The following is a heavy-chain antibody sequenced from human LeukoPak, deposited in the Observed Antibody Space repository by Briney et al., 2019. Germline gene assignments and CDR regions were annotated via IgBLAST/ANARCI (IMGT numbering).Heavy chain of an antibody. Sequence: SETLSLTCTVSGDSISSYYWSWMRQPPGEGLERIGYIYYSGSTNYNPSLKSRVTISVDTSKNQFSLKLSSVTAADTAVYYCARETRIYGGNPIDYWGQGTLVTVSS. CDR1: GDSISSYY. CDR2: IYYSGST. D-gene: IGHD4-23*01. V-gene: IGHV4-59*01. J-gene: IGHJ4*02. CDR3: ARETRIYGGNPIDY.